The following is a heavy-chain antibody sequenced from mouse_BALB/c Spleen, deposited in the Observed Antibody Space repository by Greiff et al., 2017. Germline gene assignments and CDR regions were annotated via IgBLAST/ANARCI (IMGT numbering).Heavy chain of an antibody. V-gene: IGHV5-17*02. Sequence: LVESGGGLVQPGGSRKLSCAASGFTFSSFGMHWVRQAPEKGLEWVAYISSGSSTIYYADTVKGRFTISRDNPKNTLFLQMTSLRSEDTAMYYCARDGTGYFDYWGQGTTLTVSS. CDR2: ISSGSSTI. CDR3: ARDGTGYFDY. J-gene: IGHJ2*01. D-gene: IGHD4-1*01. CDR1: GFTFSSFG.